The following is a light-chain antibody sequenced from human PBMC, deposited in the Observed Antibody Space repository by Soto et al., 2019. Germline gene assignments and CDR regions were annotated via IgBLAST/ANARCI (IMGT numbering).Light chain of an antibody. CDR3: QQYNNWRT. CDR2: GVS. Sequence: EIVMTQSPATLSVFPGERATLSCRASQSVNNNLAWYQQKPGQAPRLLIHGVSTRATGIPARFSGSGSGTEFTLTISSLQSEDFAVYYRQQYNNWRTFGQGTKVDI. V-gene: IGKV3-15*01. J-gene: IGKJ1*01. CDR1: QSVNNN.